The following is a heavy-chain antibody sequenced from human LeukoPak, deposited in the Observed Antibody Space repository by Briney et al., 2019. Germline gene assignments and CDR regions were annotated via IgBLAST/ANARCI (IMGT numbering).Heavy chain of an antibody. D-gene: IGHD3-22*01. Sequence: PSESLSLSCTVSAGSISSNSHYWSWIRQPPGKGLDWIGYISYSGSTEYNPSLKSRVTISLDTSQNQFSEKLSSVTAADTAVYYCARGDDSSGYLHLFDYWGQGILVTVSA. V-gene: IGHV4-61*01. J-gene: IGHJ4*02. CDR3: ARGDDSSGYLHLFDY. CDR2: ISYSGST. CDR1: AGSISSNSHY.